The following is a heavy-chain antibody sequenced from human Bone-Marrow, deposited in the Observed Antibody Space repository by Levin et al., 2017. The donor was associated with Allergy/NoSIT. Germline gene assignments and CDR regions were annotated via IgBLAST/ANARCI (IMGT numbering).Heavy chain of an antibody. D-gene: IGHD3-9*01. V-gene: IGHV4-39*07. CDR3: ARAGRYDY. CDR1: GYSISGSAYY. J-gene: IGHJ4*02. Sequence: SETLSLTCTVSGYSISGSAYYWGWIRQPPGKGLEWIGSINHSGSTYYNPSLKSRVTISVDTSKSQFSLKLSSVTAADTAVYYCARAGRYDYWGQGALGTVAS. CDR2: INHSGST.